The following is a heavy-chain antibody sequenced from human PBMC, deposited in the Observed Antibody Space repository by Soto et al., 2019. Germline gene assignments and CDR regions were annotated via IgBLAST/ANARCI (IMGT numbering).Heavy chain of an antibody. CDR1: GVNFSTSW. CDR3: ARPTYYYDSSGPPGY. V-gene: IGHV3-7*01. Sequence: PGGSLRLSCAASGVNFSTSWMSWLRQAPGKGLQWVANMKEDGSQISYVDSVKGRFTISRDNAKNSLYLQMSGLRADDMAVYYCARPTYYYDSSGPPGYWGQGTLVTVSS. CDR2: MKEDGSQI. D-gene: IGHD3-22*01. J-gene: IGHJ4*02.